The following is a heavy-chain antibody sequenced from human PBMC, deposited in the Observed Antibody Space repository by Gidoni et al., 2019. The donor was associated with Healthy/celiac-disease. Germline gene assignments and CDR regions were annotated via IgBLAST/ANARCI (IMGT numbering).Heavy chain of an antibody. CDR2: IKQDGSEK. CDR1: GFTFINYC. D-gene: IGHD2-2*01. CDR3: ARDRGHIVVVPTATSGLDV. Sequence: EVQLVESGGGLVQPGGSLRLSCAASGFTFINYCMSWVRQAPGRGLEWVANIKQDGSEKYYVDSVKGRLTISRDNAKNSLYLQMNSLRAEDTAVYYCARDRGHIVVVPTATSGLDVWGQGTTVTVSS. V-gene: IGHV3-7*03. J-gene: IGHJ6*02.